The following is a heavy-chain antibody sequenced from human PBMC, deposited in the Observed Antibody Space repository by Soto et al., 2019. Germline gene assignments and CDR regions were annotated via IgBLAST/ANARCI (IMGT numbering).Heavy chain of an antibody. CDR1: GFTFSSYA. Sequence: QVPLVESGGGVVQPGRSLRLSCAASGFTFSSYAMHWVRQAPGKGLEWVAVISYDGSNKYYADSVKGRFTISRDNSKNTLYLQMNSLRAEDTAVYYCARAITAGGYWGQGTLVTVSS. V-gene: IGHV3-30-3*01. CDR3: ARAITAGGY. CDR2: ISYDGSNK. J-gene: IGHJ4*02. D-gene: IGHD5-12*01.